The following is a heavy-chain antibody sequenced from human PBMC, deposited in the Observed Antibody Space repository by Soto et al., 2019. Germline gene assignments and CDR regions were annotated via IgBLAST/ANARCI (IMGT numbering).Heavy chain of an antibody. CDR3: ARGEIPRNYYGMDV. D-gene: IGHD2-2*02. Sequence: ASVKVSCKASGYTFTGYYMHWVRQAPGQGLEWMGWINPNSGGTNYAQKFQGWVTMTRDTSISTAYMELSRLRSDDTAVYYCARGEIPRNYYGMDVWGQGTTVTV. CDR1: GYTFTGYY. J-gene: IGHJ6*02. V-gene: IGHV1-2*04. CDR2: INPNSGGT.